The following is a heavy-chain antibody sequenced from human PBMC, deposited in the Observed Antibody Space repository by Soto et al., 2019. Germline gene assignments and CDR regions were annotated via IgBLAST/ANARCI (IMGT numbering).Heavy chain of an antibody. V-gene: IGHV3-72*01. J-gene: IGHJ4*02. CDR2: SRNRANSYTT. Sequence: EVPLVESGGGLVQPGGSLRLSCAVSGFTFSDHYMDWVRQTPEKGLEWLGRSRNRANSYTTEYAASVKGRFTISRDDSKNSLYLQMNSLKTEDTAVYYCARSGSYLTTEYWGQGTLVTVSS. CDR3: ARSGSYLTTEY. CDR1: GFTFSDHY. D-gene: IGHD1-26*01.